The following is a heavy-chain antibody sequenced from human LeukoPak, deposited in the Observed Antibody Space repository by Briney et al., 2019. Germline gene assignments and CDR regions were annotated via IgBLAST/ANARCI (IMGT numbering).Heavy chain of an antibody. J-gene: IGHJ4*02. CDR1: GFTFSSYG. CDR3: ARDLKRGYSYGSDY. CDR2: IWYDGSNK. D-gene: IGHD5-18*01. V-gene: IGHV3-33*01. Sequence: GGSLRLSCAASGFTFSSYGMHWVRQAPGKGLEWVAVIWYDGSNKYYADSVKGRFTISRDNSKNTLYLQMNSLRAEDTAVYYCARDLKRGYSYGSDYWGQGTLATVSS.